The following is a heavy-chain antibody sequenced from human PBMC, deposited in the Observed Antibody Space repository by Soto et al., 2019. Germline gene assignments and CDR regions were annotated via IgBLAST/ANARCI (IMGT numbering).Heavy chain of an antibody. V-gene: IGHV5-10-1*01. D-gene: IGHD6-6*01. CDR2: IDPSDSYT. CDR3: ARHDTSSALYSSSWGVFGP. CDR1: GYSFTSYW. J-gene: IGHJ5*02. Sequence: GESLKIACKGSGYSFTSYWISWVRQMPGKGLEWMGRIDPSDSYTNYSPSFQGHVTISADKSISTAYLQWSSLKASDTAMYYCARHDTSSALYSSSWGVFGPWGQGPQVTVSS.